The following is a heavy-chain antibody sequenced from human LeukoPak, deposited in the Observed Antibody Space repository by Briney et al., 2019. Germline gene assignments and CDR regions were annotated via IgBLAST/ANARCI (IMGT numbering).Heavy chain of an antibody. V-gene: IGHV3-23*01. D-gene: IGHD6-19*01. CDR1: GFIFSDFD. Sequence: GGSLRLSCAASGFIFSDFDMSWVRQAPGKGLEWVSAISQSGRSTYYADSVKGRFTISRVNSKNTLYLEMNSMRADDTAVYYCAKAVAVALDYWGQGTLVIVSS. CDR2: ISQSGRST. J-gene: IGHJ4*02. CDR3: AKAVAVALDY.